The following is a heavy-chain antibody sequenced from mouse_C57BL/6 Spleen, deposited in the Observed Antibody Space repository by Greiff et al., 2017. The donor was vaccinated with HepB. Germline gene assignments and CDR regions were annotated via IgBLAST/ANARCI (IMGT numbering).Heavy chain of an antibody. CDR2: IDPETGGT. CDR3: TREGVYYYGSSYNY. D-gene: IGHD1-1*01. CDR1: GYTFTDYE. J-gene: IGHJ2*01. V-gene: IGHV1-15*01. Sequence: QVQLQQSGAELVRPRASVTLSCKASGYTFTDYEMHWVKQTPVHGLEWIGAIDPETGGTAYNQKFKGKAILTADKSSSTAYMELRSLTSEDSAVYYCTREGVYYYGSSYNYWGQGTTLTVSS.